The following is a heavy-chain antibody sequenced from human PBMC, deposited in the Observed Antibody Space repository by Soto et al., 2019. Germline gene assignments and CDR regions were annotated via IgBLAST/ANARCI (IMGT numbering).Heavy chain of an antibody. CDR1: GGSFSGYY. CDR2: INHSGST. J-gene: IGHJ4*02. V-gene: IGHV4-34*01. D-gene: IGHD1-20*01. Sequence: SETLSLTCAVYGGSFSGYYWSWIRQPPGKGLEWIGEINHSGSTNYKPSLKSRVTISVDTSKNQFSLKLSSVTAADTAVYYCARGRYNWNYWGQGTLVTAPQ. CDR3: ARGRYNWNY.